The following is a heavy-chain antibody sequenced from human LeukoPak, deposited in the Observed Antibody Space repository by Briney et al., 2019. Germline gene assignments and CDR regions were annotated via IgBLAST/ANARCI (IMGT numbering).Heavy chain of an antibody. CDR1: GGSVSSSGYY. CDR2: IYYSGPT. J-gene: IGHJ5*01. CDR3: VRDRSGYDWFDS. V-gene: IGHV4-31*03. D-gene: IGHD5-12*01. Sequence: SETLSLTCTVSGGSVSSSGYYWSWIRQHPGKGLEWIGYIYYSGPTYYNPSLNSRVTISIDRSKNHFSLQLSSVTPADTAVYYCVRDRSGYDWFDSWGQGTLVTVSS.